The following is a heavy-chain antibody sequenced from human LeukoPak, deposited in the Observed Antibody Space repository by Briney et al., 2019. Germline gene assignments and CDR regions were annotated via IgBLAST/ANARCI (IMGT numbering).Heavy chain of an antibody. CDR2: LNSDGSST. D-gene: IGHD4/OR15-4a*01. CDR1: GFTFSNYW. J-gene: IGHJ4*02. V-gene: IGHV3-74*01. Sequence: GGSLRLSCAASGFTFSNYWMHWVRQAPGKGLVWVSRLNSDGSSTNYADSVKGRFTISRDNAKNTLYLQMNSLRAEDTALYYCAKEALRGAYDYWGQGTLVTVSS. CDR3: AKEALRGAYDY.